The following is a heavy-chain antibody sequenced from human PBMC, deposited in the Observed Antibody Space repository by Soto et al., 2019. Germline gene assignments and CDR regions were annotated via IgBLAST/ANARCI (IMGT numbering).Heavy chain of an antibody. Sequence: PGGSLRLSCAASGFTFSSYGMHWVRQAPGKGLGGLAVISYDGLNKYYAESVKGRFTISRENPKNTLYLQMNSLRAEDTPVYYCQKECKENDCRQTDYYYGMDVWGQGTTVPVSS. D-gene: IGHD1-1*01. V-gene: IGHV3-30*18. J-gene: IGHJ6*02. CDR3: QKECKENDCRQTDYYYGMDV. CDR1: GFTFSSYG. CDR2: ISYDGLNK.